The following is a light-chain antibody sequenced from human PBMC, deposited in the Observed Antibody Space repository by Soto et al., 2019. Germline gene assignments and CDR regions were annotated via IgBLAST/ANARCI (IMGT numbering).Light chain of an antibody. CDR1: RSNIGRNF. CDR2: RNN. CDR3: TSYTSSSTYV. V-gene: IGLV1-47*01. Sequence: QSVLTQSPSASGTPGQRVTISCSGSRSNIGRNFVYWYQHVPGTAPRLLIQRNNERPSGVPDRFSGSKSGNTASLTISGLQAEDEADFYCTSYTSSSTYVFGTGTKLTVL. J-gene: IGLJ1*01.